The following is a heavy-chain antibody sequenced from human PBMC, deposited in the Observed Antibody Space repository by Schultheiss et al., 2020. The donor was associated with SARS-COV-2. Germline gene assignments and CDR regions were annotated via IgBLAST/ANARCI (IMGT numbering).Heavy chain of an antibody. V-gene: IGHV3-73*01. CDR2: IRSKARNYAT. Sequence: AGSLRLSCVTSGFSFSGSGIYWVRQASGKGLEWVGRIRSKARNYATTYAASVKGRFIISRDESRNTSYLQMNSLKIEDTAVYYCTRNSTSSGWFDPWGQGTLVTVSS. J-gene: IGHJ5*02. CDR3: TRNSTSSGWFDP. D-gene: IGHD6-6*01. CDR1: GFSFSGSG.